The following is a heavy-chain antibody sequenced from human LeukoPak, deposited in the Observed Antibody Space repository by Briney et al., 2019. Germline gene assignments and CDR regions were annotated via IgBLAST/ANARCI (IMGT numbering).Heavy chain of an antibody. Sequence: SETLSLTCTVSGGSISSYYWSWIRQPAGKGLEWIGRIYTSGSTNYNPSLKSRVTMSVDTSKNQFSLKLSSVTAADTAVYYCARAPFCSGGSCYSRMNYYYYMDDWGKGTTVTVSS. CDR2: IYTSGST. CDR1: GGSISSYY. D-gene: IGHD2-15*01. J-gene: IGHJ6*03. V-gene: IGHV4-4*07. CDR3: ARAPFCSGGSCYSRMNYYYYMDD.